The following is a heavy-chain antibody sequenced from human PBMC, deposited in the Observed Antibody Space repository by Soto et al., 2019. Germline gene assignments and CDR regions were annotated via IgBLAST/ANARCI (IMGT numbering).Heavy chain of an antibody. D-gene: IGHD3-3*02. CDR3: ARQHLDWFDP. V-gene: IGHV4-59*08. J-gene: IGHJ5*02. CDR1: GGSISSYY. CDR2: IYYSGST. Sequence: SETLSLTCTVSGGSISSYYWSWIRQPPGKGLEWIGYIYYSGSTNYNPSLKSRVTISVDTSKNQFSLKLSSVTAADTAVYYCARQHLDWFDPWGQGTLVTVSS.